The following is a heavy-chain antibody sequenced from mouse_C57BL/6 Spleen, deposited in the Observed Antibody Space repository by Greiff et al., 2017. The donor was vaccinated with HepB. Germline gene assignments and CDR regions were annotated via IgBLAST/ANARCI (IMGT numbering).Heavy chain of an antibody. CDR3: ARITTVVAPGFDV. D-gene: IGHD1-1*01. J-gene: IGHJ1*03. V-gene: IGHV2-2*01. CDR2: IWSGGST. CDR1: GFSLTSYG. Sequence: VQRVESGPGLVQPSQSLSITCTVSGFSLTSYGVHWVRQSPGKGLEWLGVIWSGGSTDYNAAFISRLSISKDNSKSQVFFKMNSLQADDTAIYYCARITTVVAPGFDVWGTGTTVTVSS.